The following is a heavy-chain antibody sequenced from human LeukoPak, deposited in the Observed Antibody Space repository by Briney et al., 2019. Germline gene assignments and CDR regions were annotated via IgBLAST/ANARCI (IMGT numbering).Heavy chain of an antibody. CDR2: INHSGST. CDR1: GFTFSSYE. J-gene: IGHJ4*02. CDR3: ARNYYDSSGYYRWPLDY. D-gene: IGHD3-22*01. V-gene: IGHV4-34*01. Sequence: GSLRLSCAASGFTFSSYEMNWVRQPPGKGLEWIGEINHSGSTNYNPSLKSRVTISVDTSKNQFSLKLSSVTAADTAVYYCARNYYDSSGYYRWPLDYWGQGTLVTVSS.